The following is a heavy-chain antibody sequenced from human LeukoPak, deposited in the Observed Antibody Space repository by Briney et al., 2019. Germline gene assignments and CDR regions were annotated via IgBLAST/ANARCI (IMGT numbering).Heavy chain of an antibody. CDR3: ARVVQWLVRPGGLFDY. D-gene: IGHD6-19*01. CDR1: GGSFSGYY. Sequence: SETLSLTCAVYGGSFSGYYWSWIRQPPGKGLEWIGEINHSGSTNYNPSLKSRVTISVDTSKNQFSLKLSSVTAADTAVYYCARVVQWLVRPGGLFDYWGQGTLVTVSS. J-gene: IGHJ4*02. CDR2: INHSGST. V-gene: IGHV4-34*01.